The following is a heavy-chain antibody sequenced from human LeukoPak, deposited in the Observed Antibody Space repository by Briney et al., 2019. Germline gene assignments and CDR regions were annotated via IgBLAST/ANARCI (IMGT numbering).Heavy chain of an antibody. CDR2: IYSDNT. V-gene: IGHV3-53*01. CDR3: AREHYNDYMDV. Sequence: GGSLRLSCTVSGFTVSSNSMSWVRQAPGKGLEWVSFIYSDNTHYSDSVKGRFTISRDNAKNSLYLQMNSLRAEDTAFYYCAREHYNDYMDVWGKGTTVTVSS. CDR1: GFTVSSNS. J-gene: IGHJ6*03.